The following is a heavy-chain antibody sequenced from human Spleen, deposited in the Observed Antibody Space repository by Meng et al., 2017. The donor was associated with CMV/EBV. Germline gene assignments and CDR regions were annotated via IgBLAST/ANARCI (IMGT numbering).Heavy chain of an antibody. CDR1: GFSFSNYG. V-gene: IGHV3-30*02. CDR2: IWYDGSKK. D-gene: IGHD7-27*01. CDR3: AKEGILSGGNY. Sequence: GGSLRLSCAASGFSFSNYGMHWVRQAPGKGLEWVAYIWYDGSKKYYADSVKGRFAISRDNSQNTVHLQMNSLRTEDTAVYFCAKEGILSGGNYWGQGTLVTVSS. J-gene: IGHJ4*02.